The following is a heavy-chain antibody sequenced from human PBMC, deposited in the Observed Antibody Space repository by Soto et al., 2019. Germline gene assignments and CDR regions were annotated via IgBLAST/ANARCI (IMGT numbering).Heavy chain of an antibody. CDR1: GGTFSSYA. V-gene: IGHV1-69*06. CDR2: IIPIFGTA. Sequence: SVKVSCKASGGTFSSYAISWVRQAPGQGLEWMGGIIPIFGTANYAQKFQGRVTITADKSTSTAYMELSSLRSEDTAVYYCAREKWDSSGWYHYWGQGTLVTVSS. D-gene: IGHD6-19*01. CDR3: AREKWDSSGWYHY. J-gene: IGHJ4*02.